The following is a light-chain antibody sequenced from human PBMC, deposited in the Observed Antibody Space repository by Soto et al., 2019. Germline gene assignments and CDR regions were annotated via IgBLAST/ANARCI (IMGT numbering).Light chain of an antibody. CDR2: GAS. CDR1: QSVSSN. CDR3: QQYNNWPPKQYT. J-gene: IGKJ2*01. Sequence: EIVMTQSPATLSVSPGERATLSCRASQSVSSNLAWYQHKPGQAPRLLIYGASTRATGIPARFSASGSGKEFSLTISSLQSEDFAVYYCQQYNNWPPKQYTFGQGTKLELK. V-gene: IGKV3-15*01.